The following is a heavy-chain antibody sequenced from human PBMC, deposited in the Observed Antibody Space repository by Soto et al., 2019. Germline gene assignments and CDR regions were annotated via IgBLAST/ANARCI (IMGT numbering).Heavy chain of an antibody. CDR2: IKSKTDGGTT. CDR1: GLTFNDAW. J-gene: IGHJ4*02. V-gene: IGHV3-15*01. Sequence: PGGSLRLSCAASGLTFNDAWMSWVRQTPGKGLEWVGRIKSKTDGGTTDYAAPVKGRFTISRDDSKRRIYLEMTSLKTEDAAFYYCTTGPPASFHYWGQGTLVTVSS. CDR3: TTGPPASFHY.